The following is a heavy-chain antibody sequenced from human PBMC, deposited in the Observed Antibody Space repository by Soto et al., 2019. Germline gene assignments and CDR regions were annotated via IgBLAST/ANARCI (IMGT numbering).Heavy chain of an antibody. CDR3: ARVSIPYYCHTSCQYYFDY. V-gene: IGHV4-61*01. D-gene: IGHD3-22*01. CDR1: GGSVSSGSYY. Sequence: PSETLSLTCTVSGGSVSSGSYYWSWIRQPPGMGLEWIGYIFYSGTTNYNPSLKSRVTMSLYTSKNQFSLQLSSVTAADTAVYYCARVSIPYYCHTSCQYYFDYLCQGTLVTVPS. CDR2: IFYSGTT. J-gene: IGHJ4*02.